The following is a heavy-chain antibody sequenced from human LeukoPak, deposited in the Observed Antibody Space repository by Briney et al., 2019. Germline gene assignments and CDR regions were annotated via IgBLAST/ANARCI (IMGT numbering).Heavy chain of an antibody. CDR3: ARVFYSDDFWSGYPNNWFDP. Sequence: GGSLRLSCAASGFTFSSYAMHWVRQAPGKGLEWVAVISYDGSNKYYADSVKGRFTISRDNSKNTLYLQMNSLRSEDTAVYYCARVFYSDDFWSGYPNNWFDPWGQGTLVTVSS. CDR1: GFTFSSYA. D-gene: IGHD3-3*01. CDR2: ISYDGSNK. J-gene: IGHJ5*02. V-gene: IGHV3-30-3*01.